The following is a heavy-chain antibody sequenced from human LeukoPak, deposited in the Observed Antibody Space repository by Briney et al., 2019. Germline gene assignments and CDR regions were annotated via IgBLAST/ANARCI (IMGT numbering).Heavy chain of an antibody. CDR1: GFTFSSYA. Sequence: PGGSLRLSCAASGFTFSSYAMSWVRQAQGKGLEWVSAISGSGGSTYYADSVKGRFTISRDNSKNTLYLQMNSLRAEDTAVYYCAKEQNTYYYGSGLNWFDPWGQGTLVTVSS. CDR3: AKEQNTYYYGSGLNWFDP. J-gene: IGHJ5*02. V-gene: IGHV3-23*01. CDR2: ISGSGGST. D-gene: IGHD3-10*01.